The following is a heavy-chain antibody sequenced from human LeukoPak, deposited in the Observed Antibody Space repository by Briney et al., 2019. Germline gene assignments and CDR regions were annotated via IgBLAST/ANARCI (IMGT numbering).Heavy chain of an antibody. J-gene: IGHJ5*02. V-gene: IGHV6-1*01. Sequence: SQTLSLTCAISGASVSSNSVTWNWIRQSPSRGLEWLGRTYYRSTWYNDYAVSVRGRITVNPDTSKNQFSLHLNSVTPEDTAVYYCARRLAQYDCFDPWGQGILVTVSS. CDR2: TYYRSTWYN. D-gene: IGHD3-9*01. CDR3: ARRLAQYDCFDP. CDR1: GASVSSNSVT.